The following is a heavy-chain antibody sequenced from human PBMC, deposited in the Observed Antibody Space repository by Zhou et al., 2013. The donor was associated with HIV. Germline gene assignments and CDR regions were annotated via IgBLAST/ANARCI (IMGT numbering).Heavy chain of an antibody. Sequence: QVQLVQSGAEVKKPGASVKVSCKASGYTFTSYGISWVRQAPGQGLEWMGWISAYNGNTNYAQKFQGRVTMTTDTSTSTAYIELRSLTSDDTALYYCARDDAVPAARDYYFDYWGQGTLVTVSS. D-gene: IGHD2-2*01. CDR3: ARDDAVPAARDYYFDY. CDR1: GYTFTSYG. V-gene: IGHV1-18*01. CDR2: ISAYNGNT. J-gene: IGHJ4*02.